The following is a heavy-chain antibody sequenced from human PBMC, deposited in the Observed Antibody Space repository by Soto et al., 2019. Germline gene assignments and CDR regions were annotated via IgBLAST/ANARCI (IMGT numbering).Heavy chain of an antibody. Sequence: GESLKIACKASGYRFTSSWIGWVRQMPGKGLEWMGIIYPGDSDTRYRPSFQGQVTISADKSSSTAYLQWNSLQASDTAMYYCARLPGIVAPGTVFLDNWGQGTMVTVSS. CDR1: GYRFTSSW. V-gene: IGHV5-51*01. J-gene: IGHJ4*02. D-gene: IGHD1-1*01. CDR3: ARLPGIVAPGTVFLDN. CDR2: IYPGDSDT.